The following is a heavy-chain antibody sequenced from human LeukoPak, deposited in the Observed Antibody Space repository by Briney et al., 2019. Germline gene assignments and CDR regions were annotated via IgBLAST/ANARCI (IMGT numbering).Heavy chain of an antibody. D-gene: IGHD2/OR15-2a*01. CDR3: ARLSPDGFDI. CDR2: SYHSGST. V-gene: IGHV4-4*02. J-gene: IGHJ3*02. Sequence: SVTLSLTCAVSGGSITSSKWWTWVRQPPGKGLEWIGESYHSGSTNYYPSLKSRVTISVDKSKKQFSLKLSSVTAADTAVYYCARLSPDGFDIWGQGTMVTVFS. CDR1: GGSITSSKW.